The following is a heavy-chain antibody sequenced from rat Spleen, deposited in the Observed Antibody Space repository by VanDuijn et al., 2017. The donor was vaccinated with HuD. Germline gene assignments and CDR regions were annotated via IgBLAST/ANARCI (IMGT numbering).Heavy chain of an antibody. Sequence: EVQLQESGPGLVKPSQSLSLTCSVTGYSITSSYRWNWIRKFPGNKLEWMGYINNAGSTNYNPSLKSRISITRDTSKNQFFLQVNSVTTEDTATYYCARGGSSYIFDYWGQGVMVTVSS. V-gene: IGHV3-3*01. J-gene: IGHJ2*01. CDR1: GYSITSSYR. D-gene: IGHD1-2*01. CDR3: ARGGSSYIFDY. CDR2: INNAGST.